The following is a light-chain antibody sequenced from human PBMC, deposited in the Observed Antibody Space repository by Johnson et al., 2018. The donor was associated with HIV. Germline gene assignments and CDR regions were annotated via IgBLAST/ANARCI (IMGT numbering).Light chain of an antibody. V-gene: IGLV1-51*02. CDR2: ENN. CDR1: SSNIGNNY. CDR3: GTWDSSLSAGV. Sequence: QSALTQPPSVSAAPGQKVTISCSGSSSNIGNNYVSWYQQLPGTAPKLLIYENNKRPSGIPDRFSASKSATSATLGITGLQTGDEADYYCGTWDSSLSAGVFGTGTKVTVL. J-gene: IGLJ1*01.